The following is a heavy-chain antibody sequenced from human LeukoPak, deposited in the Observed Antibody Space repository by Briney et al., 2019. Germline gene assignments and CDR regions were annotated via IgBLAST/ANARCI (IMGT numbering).Heavy chain of an antibody. J-gene: IGHJ1*01. Sequence: GGSLRLSCAASGFTFSSYSMNWVRQAPGKGLEWVSSISSSYIYYADSVKGRFTISRDNAKNSLYLQMNSLRAEDTAVYYCARVPATVSDEYFQHWGQGTLVTVSS. D-gene: IGHD4-17*01. CDR3: ARVPATVSDEYFQH. CDR2: ISSSYI. CDR1: GFTFSSYS. V-gene: IGHV3-21*01.